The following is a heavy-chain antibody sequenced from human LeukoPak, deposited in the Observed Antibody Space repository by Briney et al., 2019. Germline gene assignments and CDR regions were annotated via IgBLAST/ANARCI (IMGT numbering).Heavy chain of an antibody. CDR2: IYHSGST. CDR3: ARLGYCSSTSCLHNYYGMDV. J-gene: IGHJ6*04. Sequence: SETLSLTCAVSGGSISSSNWWSWVRQPPGKGLEWIGEIYHSGSTNYNPSLKSRVTISVDKSKNQFSLKLSSVTAADTAVYYCARLGYCSSTSCLHNYYGMDVWGKGTTVTASS. D-gene: IGHD2-2*01. V-gene: IGHV4-4*02. CDR1: GGSISSSNW.